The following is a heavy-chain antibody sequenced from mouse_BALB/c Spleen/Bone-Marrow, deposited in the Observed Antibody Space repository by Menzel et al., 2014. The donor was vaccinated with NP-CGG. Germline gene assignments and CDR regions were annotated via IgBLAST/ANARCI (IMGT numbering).Heavy chain of an antibody. CDR3: ARGYTSDY. D-gene: IGHD3-2*02. V-gene: IGHV1-87*01. J-gene: IGHJ2*01. CDR2: IYPGDGDT. CDR1: GYTFTSYW. Sequence: VQLQQSGAELARPGASVKLSCKASGYTFTSYWMQWVKQRPGQGLEWIGAIYPGDGDTRYTQKFKGKATLTADKSSSTAYMQLSSLASEDSAVYYCARGYTSDYWGQGTTLTVSS.